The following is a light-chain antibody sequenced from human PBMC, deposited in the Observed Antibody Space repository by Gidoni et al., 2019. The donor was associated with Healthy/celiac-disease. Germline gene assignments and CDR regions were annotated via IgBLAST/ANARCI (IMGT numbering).Light chain of an antibody. J-gene: IGLJ2*01. CDR2: YAR. Sequence: SYVLTQRPSVSAAPGKTGRITCGGNNIGSNSVHCYQQKPAQAPVLVIDYARHRPSGFPERFSCSTSANTATLTISRVEAGDEAVYYWLVCDSSSDHPVFCGGTTLTVL. CDR1: NIGSNS. CDR3: LVCDSSSDHPV. V-gene: IGLV3-21*04.